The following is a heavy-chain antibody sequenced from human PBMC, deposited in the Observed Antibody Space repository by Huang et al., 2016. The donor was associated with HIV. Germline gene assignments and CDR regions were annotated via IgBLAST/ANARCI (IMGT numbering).Heavy chain of an antibody. D-gene: IGHD4-4*01. CDR1: GGFISSHF. J-gene: IGHJ2*01. CDR3: ARVETTILTPVWYFDL. V-gene: IGHV4-59*11. Sequence: KPSETLSLTCTVSGGFISSHFWSWIRQPPGKGLEWIGIIYFSGSTNYNPSLESRVSMSVGTSKNQFSLRLNSVTVADTAMYYCARVETTILTPVWYFDLWGRGALVTVSS. CDR2: IYFSGST.